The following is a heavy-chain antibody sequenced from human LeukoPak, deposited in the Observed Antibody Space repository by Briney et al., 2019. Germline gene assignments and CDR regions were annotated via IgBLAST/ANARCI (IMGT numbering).Heavy chain of an antibody. D-gene: IGHD6-13*01. CDR2: ISWNSADI. CDR1: GFTFDDYA. CDR3: AKDIASVSAAGSGFEN. V-gene: IGHV3-9*01. J-gene: IGHJ4*02. Sequence: PGRSLRLSCAASGFTFDDYAMPWVRQAPGRGLEWVSRISWNSADIGYAGSVKGRFIISRDNAKNSLYLQLNSLRTDDTAFYYCAKDIASVSAAGSGFENWGQGTLVTVSS.